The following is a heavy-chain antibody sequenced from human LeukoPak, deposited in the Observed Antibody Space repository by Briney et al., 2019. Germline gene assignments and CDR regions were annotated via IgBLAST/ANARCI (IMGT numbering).Heavy chain of an antibody. Sequence: PGGSLRLSCAASGFTFSAYAMYWVRQAPGKGLEWVTLMLYDGSNKYYADSVKGRFTISRDTSKSTLYLQMNSLRTEDTAVYFCARSYDSSSWYLPFDYWGQGTLVTVSS. CDR2: MLYDGSNK. D-gene: IGHD6-13*01. V-gene: IGHV3-30*04. J-gene: IGHJ4*02. CDR3: ARSYDSSSWYLPFDY. CDR1: GFTFSAYA.